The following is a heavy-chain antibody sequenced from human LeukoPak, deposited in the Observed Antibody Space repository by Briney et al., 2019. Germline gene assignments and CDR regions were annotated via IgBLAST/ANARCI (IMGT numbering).Heavy chain of an antibody. Sequence: QAGESLRLSCAASGFTFSSYSMTWIRQAPGKGLEWVSYINSSSSTIYYADSVKGRFTISRDNAKNSLYLQMNSLRAKDTAVYYCARAPSGYYAEYFQHWGQGTLVTVSS. V-gene: IGHV3-48*04. D-gene: IGHD3-22*01. CDR2: INSSSSTI. CDR1: GFTFSSYS. J-gene: IGHJ1*01. CDR3: ARAPSGYYAEYFQH.